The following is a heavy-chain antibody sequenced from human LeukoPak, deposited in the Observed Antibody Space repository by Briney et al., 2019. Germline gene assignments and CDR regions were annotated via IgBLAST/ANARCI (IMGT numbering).Heavy chain of an antibody. V-gene: IGHV3-21*01. CDR3: ARIDHYDDFWGGRGYALDI. CDR1: GFTFSSYS. J-gene: IGHJ3*02. CDR2: ISSSSSYI. Sequence: GGSLRLSCAASGFTFSSYSMHWVRQAPGKGLEWVSSISSSSSYIYYADSVKGRFTISRDNAKNSLSLQMNSLRGEDTAVYYCARIDHYDDFWGGRGYALDIWGQGTMVTVSS. D-gene: IGHD3-3*01.